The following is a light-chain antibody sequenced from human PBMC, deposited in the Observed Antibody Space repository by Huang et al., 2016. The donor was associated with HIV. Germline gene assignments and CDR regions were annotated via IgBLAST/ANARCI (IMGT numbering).Light chain of an antibody. CDR2: GAS. CDR1: QSVTTN. J-gene: IGKJ3*01. CDR3: QQYHNWPFT. Sequence: ETVMTQSPATLSVSPGDRATLSCRASQSVTTNLAWYQQRPGQVPRLLIFGASPRATGIPARFSGSGSGTEFTLTISSLQSEDFAVYYCQQYHNWPFTFGPGTKVDIK. V-gene: IGKV3-15*01.